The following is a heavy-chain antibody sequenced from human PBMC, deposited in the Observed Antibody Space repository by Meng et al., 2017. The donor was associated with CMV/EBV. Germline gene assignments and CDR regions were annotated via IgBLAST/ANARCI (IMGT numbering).Heavy chain of an antibody. Sequence: LTCAVSGDSSGRNLWWGWVRQPPGKGLEWIGEISYSGDTKYNPSLQSRATISSDTTNNRFSLRLNSVTAADTGVYFCARSPGFWSLDYWGRGTLVTVSS. D-gene: IGHD2-8*02. CDR1: GDSSGRNLW. J-gene: IGHJ4*02. CDR2: ISYSGDT. CDR3: ARSPGFWSLDY. V-gene: IGHV4-4*01.